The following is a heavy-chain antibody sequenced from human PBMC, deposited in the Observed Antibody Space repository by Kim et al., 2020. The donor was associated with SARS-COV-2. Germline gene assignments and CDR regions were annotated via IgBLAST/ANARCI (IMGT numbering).Heavy chain of an antibody. V-gene: IGHV3-23*01. Sequence: GSLRLSCAASGFTFSIYAMSWVRQAPGKGLEWVSGISGNGVSTYYADSVRGRFTISRDNSKNTLYLQVNSLRAEDTAIYYCAKSAASGYYYYGLDVWGQGTTVTVS. CDR1: GFTFSIYA. D-gene: IGHD6-13*01. CDR2: ISGNGVST. CDR3: AKSAASGYYYYGLDV. J-gene: IGHJ6*02.